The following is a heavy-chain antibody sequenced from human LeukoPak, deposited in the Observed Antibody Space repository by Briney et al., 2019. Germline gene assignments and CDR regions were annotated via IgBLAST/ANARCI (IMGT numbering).Heavy chain of an antibody. CDR3: ARRLLGYCSGGSCYSGYFQH. D-gene: IGHD2-15*01. Sequence: PSETLSPTCAVYGGSFSGYYWSWIRQPSGKGLEWIGEINHSGSTNSNPSLKSRVTISVDTSKNQFSLKLSSVTAADTAVYYCARRLLGYCSGGSCYSGYFQHWGQGTLVTVSS. V-gene: IGHV4-34*01. CDR1: GGSFSGYY. CDR2: INHSGST. J-gene: IGHJ1*01.